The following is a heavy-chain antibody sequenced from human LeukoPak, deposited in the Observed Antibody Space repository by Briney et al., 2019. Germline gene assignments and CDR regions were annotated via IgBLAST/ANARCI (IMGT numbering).Heavy chain of an antibody. V-gene: IGHV4-34*01. CDR3: ARARGAEAIDS. J-gene: IGHJ4*02. Sequence: SETLSLTCAVYGGSFSGHYWTWIRQPPGKGLEWIGEINHDGSTNYSPSLKSRVTMSVDTSKNQFSLKMRSVTAADTAVYYCARARGAEAIDSWGQGTLVTVS. CDR2: INHDGST. CDR1: GGSFSGHY. D-gene: IGHD6-25*01.